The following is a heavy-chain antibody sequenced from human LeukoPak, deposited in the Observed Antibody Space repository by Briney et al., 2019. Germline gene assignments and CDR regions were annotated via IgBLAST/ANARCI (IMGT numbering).Heavy chain of an antibody. J-gene: IGHJ4*02. V-gene: IGHV4-59*01. D-gene: IGHD4-17*01. CDR1: GGSNSSYY. CDR3: ARGRRDYRDWGLFWDY. CDR2: IYYSGST. Sequence: SETLSLTCTVSGGSNSSYYWSWIRQPPGKGLEWIGYIYYSGSTNYNPSLKSRVTISVDTSKNQFSLKLASVTAADTAVYYCARGRRDYRDWGLFWDYWGQGTLVTVSS.